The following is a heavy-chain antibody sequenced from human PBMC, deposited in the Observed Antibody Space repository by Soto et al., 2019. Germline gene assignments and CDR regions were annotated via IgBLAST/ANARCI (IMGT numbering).Heavy chain of an antibody. J-gene: IGHJ5*02. D-gene: IGHD3-10*01. CDR1: GGSISSGGYY. V-gene: IGHV4-31*03. CDR2: IYYSGST. CDR3: ARVATPYYYGSGSKNWFDP. Sequence: SETLSLTCTVSGGSISSGGYYWSWIRQHPGKGLEWIGYIYYSGSTYYNPSLKSRVTISVDTSKNQFSLKLSSVTAADTAVYYCARVATPYYYGSGSKNWFDPWGQGTLVTVSS.